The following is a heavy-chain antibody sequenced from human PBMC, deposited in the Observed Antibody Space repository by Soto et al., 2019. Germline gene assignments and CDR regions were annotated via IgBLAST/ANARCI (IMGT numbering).Heavy chain of an antibody. CDR3: AKEPGRSSWNKRDFDY. J-gene: IGHJ4*02. Sequence: HPGGSLRLSCAASGFTFDDYAMHWVRQAPGKGLEWVSGISWNSGSIGYADSVKGRFTISRDNAKNSLYLQMNSLRAEDTALYYCAKEPGRSSWNKRDFDYWGQGTLVTVSS. D-gene: IGHD6-13*01. CDR2: ISWNSGSI. V-gene: IGHV3-9*01. CDR1: GFTFDDYA.